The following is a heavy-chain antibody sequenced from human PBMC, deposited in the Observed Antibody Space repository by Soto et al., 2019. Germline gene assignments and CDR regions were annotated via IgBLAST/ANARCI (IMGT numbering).Heavy chain of an antibody. Sequence: QVQLVESGGGVVQPGRSLRLSCAASGFTFSSYGMHWVRQAPGKGLEWVAVIWYDGSNKYYADSVKGRFTISRDNSKNTLYLQMNGLRAEGTAVYYCARDRGSSWHHDAFDIWGQGTMVTVSS. CDR2: IWYDGSNK. CDR3: ARDRGSSWHHDAFDI. CDR1: GFTFSSYG. J-gene: IGHJ3*02. V-gene: IGHV3-33*01. D-gene: IGHD6-13*01.